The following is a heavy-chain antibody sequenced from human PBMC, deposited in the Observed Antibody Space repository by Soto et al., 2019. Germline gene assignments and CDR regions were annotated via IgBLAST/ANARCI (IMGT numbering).Heavy chain of an antibody. CDR2: ISAYNGNT. D-gene: IGHD3-10*02. V-gene: IGHV1-18*04. J-gene: IGHJ4*02. CDR3: ATQLGSGSSAFDY. Sequence: ASVNFSCKSSFSPFTSYGISWVRQAPGQGLEWMGWISAYNGNTNYAQKLQGRVTMTTDTSTSTAYMELRSLRSDDTAVYYCATQLGSGSSAFDYWGQGTLVTVSS. CDR1: FSPFTSYG.